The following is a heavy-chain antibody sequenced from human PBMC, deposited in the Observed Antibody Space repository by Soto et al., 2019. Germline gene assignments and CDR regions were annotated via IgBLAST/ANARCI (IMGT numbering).Heavy chain of an antibody. J-gene: IGHJ6*02. CDR3: ARRTYYDFWSGYSSRDYYYYGMDV. CDR1: GGSIRSSNW. Sequence: SETLSLTCAVSGGSIRSSNWWSWVRQPPGKGLEWIGEIYHSGSTNYNPSLKSRVTISVDKSKNQFSLKLSSVTAADTAVYYCARRTYYDFWSGYSSRDYYYYGMDVWGQGTAVTVSS. CDR2: IYHSGST. D-gene: IGHD3-3*01. V-gene: IGHV4-4*02.